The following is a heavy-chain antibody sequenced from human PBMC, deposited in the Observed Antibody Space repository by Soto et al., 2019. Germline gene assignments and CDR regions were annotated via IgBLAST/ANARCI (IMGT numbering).Heavy chain of an antibody. D-gene: IGHD3-9*01. Sequence: QVQLQESGPGLVKPSQTLSLTCTVSGGSISSGGYYWSWIRQHPGKGLEWIGYIYYSGSTYYNPSLKSRVTISVDTSKNQFSLKLSTVTAADTAVYYCARQRLVPANWFDPWGQGTLVTVSS. CDR1: GGSISSGGYY. J-gene: IGHJ5*02. CDR2: IYYSGST. V-gene: IGHV4-31*03. CDR3: ARQRLVPANWFDP.